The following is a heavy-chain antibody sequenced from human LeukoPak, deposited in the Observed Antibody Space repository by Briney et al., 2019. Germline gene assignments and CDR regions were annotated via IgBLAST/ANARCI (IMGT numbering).Heavy chain of an antibody. Sequence: PGGSLRLSCAASGFSFSSYWMSWVRQAPGKGLEWVANIKQDESEKDYVDSVKGRFTISRDNAKNSLYLQMNSLRAEDTAVYYCARGGGYCSGGSCYWFDPWGQGTLVTVSS. D-gene: IGHD2-15*01. J-gene: IGHJ5*02. CDR2: IKQDESEK. CDR1: GFSFSSYW. CDR3: ARGGGYCSGGSCYWFDP. V-gene: IGHV3-7*01.